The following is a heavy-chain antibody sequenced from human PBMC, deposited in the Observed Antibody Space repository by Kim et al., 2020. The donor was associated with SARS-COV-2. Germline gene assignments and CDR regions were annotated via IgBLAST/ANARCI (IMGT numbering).Heavy chain of an antibody. CDR1: GYTFTSHD. J-gene: IGHJ4*02. Sequence: ASVKVSCKASGYTFTSHDINWVRQATGQGLEWMGWMNPNSGNTGYAQKFQGRVTMPRNTSISTAYMELSSLRSEDTAVYYCARGGLRFLEWLVLKWGQGTLVSVSS. D-gene: IGHD3-3*01. V-gene: IGHV1-8*01. CDR2: MNPNSGNT. CDR3: ARGGLRFLEWLVLK.